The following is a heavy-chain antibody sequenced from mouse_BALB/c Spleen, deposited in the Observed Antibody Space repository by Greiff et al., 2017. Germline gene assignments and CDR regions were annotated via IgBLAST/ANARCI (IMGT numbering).Heavy chain of an antibody. V-gene: IGHV5-6-3*01. J-gene: IGHJ4*01. D-gene: IGHD4-1*01. CDR2: INSNGGST. CDR1: GFTFSSYG. Sequence: EVMLVESGGGLVQPGGSLKLSCAASGFTFSSYGMSWVRQTPDKRLELVATINSNGGSTYYPDSVKGRFTISRDNPKNTLYLQMSSLKSEDTAMYYCARDNWHYYAMDYWGQGTSVTVSS. CDR3: ARDNWHYYAMDY.